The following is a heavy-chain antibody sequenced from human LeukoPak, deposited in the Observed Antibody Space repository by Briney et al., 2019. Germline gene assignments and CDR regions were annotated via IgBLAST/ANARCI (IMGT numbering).Heavy chain of an antibody. D-gene: IGHD6-19*01. Sequence: ASVKVSCKASGYTLTSCDINWVRQATGQGLEWMGWMNLNSGNTGYGQSFQGRITMTRDISIGTAYMELSNLTSEDTAIYYCTRGSSGRRDNWGQGTLVTVSA. CDR3: TRGSSGRRDN. CDR2: MNLNSGNT. CDR1: GYTLTSCD. J-gene: IGHJ4*02. V-gene: IGHV1-8*01.